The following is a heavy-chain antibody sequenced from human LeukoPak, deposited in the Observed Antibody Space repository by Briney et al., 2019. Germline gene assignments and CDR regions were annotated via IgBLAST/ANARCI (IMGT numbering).Heavy chain of an antibody. Sequence: TGGALRLSCAASGFTFSDYYMSWIRQAPGKGVGWVSYISRSGSTIYYADSVKGRFTISRDNDKNSLYLKMNSLRAEDTGVYYCARRGYGSGSYYVSSWGQGTLVTVSS. D-gene: IGHD3-10*01. CDR3: ARRGYGSGSYYVSS. V-gene: IGHV3-11*01. J-gene: IGHJ5*02. CDR2: ISRSGSTI. CDR1: GFTFSDYY.